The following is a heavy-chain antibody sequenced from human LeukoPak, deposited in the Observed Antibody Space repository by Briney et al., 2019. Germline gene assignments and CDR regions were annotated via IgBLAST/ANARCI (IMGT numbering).Heavy chain of an antibody. CDR2: ISGSGGST. CDR3: AKELILWFGELSLPFDY. V-gene: IGHV3-23*01. J-gene: IGHJ4*02. CDR1: GFTFSSYA. D-gene: IGHD3-10*01. Sequence: GGSLRLSCAASGFTFSSYAMSWVRQAPGKGLEWVPAISGSGGSTYYADSVKGRFTISRDNSKNTLYLQMNSLRAEDTAVYYCAKELILWFGELSLPFDYWGQGTLVTVSS.